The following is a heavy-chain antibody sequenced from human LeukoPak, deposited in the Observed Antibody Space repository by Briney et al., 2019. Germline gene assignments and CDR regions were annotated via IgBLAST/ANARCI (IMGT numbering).Heavy chain of an antibody. V-gene: IGHV1-2*06. Sequence: ASVKVSCKASGYTFTSYGISWVRQAPGQGLEWMGRINPNSGGTNYAQKFQGRVTMTRDTSISTAYMELSRLRSDDTAVYYCARERVGATSSSNFDYWGQGTLVTVSS. CDR3: ARERVGATSSSNFDY. CDR1: GYTFTSYG. D-gene: IGHD1-26*01. CDR2: INPNSGGT. J-gene: IGHJ4*02.